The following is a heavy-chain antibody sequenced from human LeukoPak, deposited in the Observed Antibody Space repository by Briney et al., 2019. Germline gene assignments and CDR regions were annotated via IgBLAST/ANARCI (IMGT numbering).Heavy chain of an antibody. CDR3: ARDTGSLRNYYDSSGSIDY. J-gene: IGHJ4*02. D-gene: IGHD3-22*01. CDR2: IKQDGSEK. Sequence: SGGSLRLSCAASGFTFSSYWMSWVRQAPGKGLEWVANIKQDGSEKYYVDSVKGRFTISRDNARNSLYLQMNSLRAEDTAVYYCARDTGSLRNYYDSSGSIDYWGQGTLVTVSS. CDR1: GFTFSSYW. V-gene: IGHV3-7*01.